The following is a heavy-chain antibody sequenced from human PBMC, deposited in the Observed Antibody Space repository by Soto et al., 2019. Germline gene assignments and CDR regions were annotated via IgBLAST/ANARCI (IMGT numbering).Heavy chain of an antibody. Sequence: PSETLSLTCTVSGGSISSDYWSWIRQPPGKGLEWIGYIYYSGSTNYNPSLKSRVTISVDTSKNQFSLKLSSVTAADTAVYSCARRWHYYGSGSYYNDKYYFDYWGQGTLVTVSS. J-gene: IGHJ4*02. V-gene: IGHV4-59*08. CDR3: ARRWHYYGSGSYYNDKYYFDY. CDR1: GGSISSDY. CDR2: IYYSGST. D-gene: IGHD3-10*01.